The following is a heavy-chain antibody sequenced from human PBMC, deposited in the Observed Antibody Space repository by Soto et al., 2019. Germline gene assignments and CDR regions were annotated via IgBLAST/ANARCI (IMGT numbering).Heavy chain of an antibody. CDR2: IIPIFGTA. V-gene: IGHV1-69*01. CDR3: ATVTGTVVSLPLDY. Sequence: QVQLVQSGAEVKKPVSSVKVSCKASGGTFSSYAISWVRQAPGQGLEWMGGIIPIFGTANYAQKVQGRVTITADESTSTAYMELSSLRSEGTAVYYCATVTGTVVSLPLDYWGQGTLGTVSS. J-gene: IGHJ4*02. D-gene: IGHD1-1*01. CDR1: GGTFSSYA.